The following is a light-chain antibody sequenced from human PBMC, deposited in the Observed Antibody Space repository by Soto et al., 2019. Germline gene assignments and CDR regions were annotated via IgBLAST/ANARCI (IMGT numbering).Light chain of an antibody. J-gene: IGKJ2*01. CDR1: QSISSY. Sequence: DIQMTQSPSSLSASVGDRVTITCRASQSISSYLNWYQQKPGKVPKLLIYAASSLQSRVPSRFSGSGSGTDFTLTISSLQPEDFATYYCQQSYSTPYTFGQGTKLEIK. CDR3: QQSYSTPYT. CDR2: AAS. V-gene: IGKV1-39*01.